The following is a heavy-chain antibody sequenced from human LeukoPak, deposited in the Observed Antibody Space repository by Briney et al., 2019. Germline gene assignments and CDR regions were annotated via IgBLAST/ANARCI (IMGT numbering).Heavy chain of an antibody. J-gene: IGHJ4*02. V-gene: IGHV3-21*01. Sequence: GGSLRLFCAASGFAFDIYTINCVRQAPGKALECVSSISSGGSYIYYADSVKGRFTISRDNAKNSLYLQMNSLRAEDTAVYYCARQQHCVTTACPDDYWGQGTLVTVPP. CDR2: ISSGGSYI. D-gene: IGHD4-17*01. CDR3: ARQQHCVTTACPDDY. CDR1: GFAFDIYT.